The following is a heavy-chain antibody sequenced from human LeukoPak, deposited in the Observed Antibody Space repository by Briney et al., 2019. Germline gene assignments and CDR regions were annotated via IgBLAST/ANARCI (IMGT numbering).Heavy chain of an antibody. V-gene: IGHV4-34*01. Sequence: SETLSLTCAVYGGSFSGYYWSWIRQPPGKGLEWIGEINHSGSTNYNPSLKSRVTISVDTSKNQFSLKLSSVTAADTAVYYCARRRPYYYGSGKNWFDPWGQGTLVTVSS. J-gene: IGHJ5*02. CDR1: GGSFSGYY. CDR3: ARRRPYYYGSGKNWFDP. CDR2: INHSGST. D-gene: IGHD3-10*01.